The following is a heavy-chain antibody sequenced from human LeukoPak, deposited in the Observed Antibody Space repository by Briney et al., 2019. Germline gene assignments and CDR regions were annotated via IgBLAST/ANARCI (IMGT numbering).Heavy chain of an antibody. CDR2: IIPIFGTA. J-gene: IGHJ3*02. D-gene: IGHD6-19*01. Sequence: ASVKASCKASGGTFSSYAISWVRQAPGQGLEWMGGIIPIFGTANYAQKFQGRVTITADKSTSTAYMELSSLRSEDTAVYYCARALRRSIAVAGTRSGLGAFDIWGQGTMVTVSS. CDR1: GGTFSSYA. V-gene: IGHV1-69*06. CDR3: ARALRRSIAVAGTRSGLGAFDI.